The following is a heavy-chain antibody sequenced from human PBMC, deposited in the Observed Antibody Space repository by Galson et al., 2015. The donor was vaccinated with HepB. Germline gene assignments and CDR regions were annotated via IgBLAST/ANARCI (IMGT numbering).Heavy chain of an antibody. V-gene: IGHV3-7*01. CDR1: GFTFSAYW. Sequence: SLRLSCAASGFTFSAYWMTWVRQAPGKGLERVAYIKRDGSEEDYVDSVKGRFSISRDNAQNSLYLQMNSLRVEDTAVYYCARIIPPGYYDYWGQGTLVTVSS. CDR3: ARIIPPGYYDY. D-gene: IGHD2-15*01. CDR2: IKRDGSEE. J-gene: IGHJ4*02.